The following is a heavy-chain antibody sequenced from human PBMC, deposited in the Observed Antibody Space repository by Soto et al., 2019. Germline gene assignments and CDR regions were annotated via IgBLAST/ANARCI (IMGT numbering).Heavy chain of an antibody. CDR1: GGTFSSYA. CDR2: IIPIFGTA. D-gene: IGHD3-9*01. J-gene: IGHJ5*02. V-gene: IGHV1-69*13. CDR3: ATDLVGYFGTGP. Sequence: SVKVSCKASGGTFSSYAISWVRQAPGQGLEWMGGIIPIFGTANYAQKFQGRVTITADESTSTAYMELSSLRSEDTAVYYCATDLVGYFGTGPWGQGTLVTVS.